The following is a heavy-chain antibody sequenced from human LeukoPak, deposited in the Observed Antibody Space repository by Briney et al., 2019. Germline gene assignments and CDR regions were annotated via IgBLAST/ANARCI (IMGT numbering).Heavy chain of an antibody. D-gene: IGHD4-17*01. CDR2: ISGSGVNT. V-gene: IGHV3-23*01. Sequence: GGSLRLSCAASGFTFSSYAMGWVRQTPGKGLEWVSGISGSGVNTYYADSVKGRFTISRDNSKNTLYLQMNSLRAEDTAVYYCAKETYTVTTYYFDYWGQGTLVTVSS. J-gene: IGHJ4*02. CDR3: AKETYTVTTYYFDY. CDR1: GFTFSSYA.